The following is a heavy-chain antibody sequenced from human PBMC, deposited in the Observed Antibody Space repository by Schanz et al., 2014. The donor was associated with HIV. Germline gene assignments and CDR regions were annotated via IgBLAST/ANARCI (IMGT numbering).Heavy chain of an antibody. CDR2: ISYDGSNK. CDR3: TKEWYYGSGSMDYGLDV. Sequence: QVQLVESGGGVVQPGRSLSLSCAASGFTFSSYGMHWVRQAPGKGLEWVAVISYDGSNKYYADSVKGRFTISRDNSKNTLYLQMNSLRAEDTAVYYCTKEWYYGSGSMDYGLDVWGQGTTVTVSS. CDR1: GFTFSSYG. D-gene: IGHD3-10*01. J-gene: IGHJ6*02. V-gene: IGHV3-30*18.